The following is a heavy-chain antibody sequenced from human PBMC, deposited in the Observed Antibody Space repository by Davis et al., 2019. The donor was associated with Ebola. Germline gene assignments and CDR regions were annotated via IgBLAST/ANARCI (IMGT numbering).Heavy chain of an antibody. CDR2: ISYDGSKE. J-gene: IGHJ4*02. V-gene: IGHV3-30*04. Sequence: PGGSLRLSCVVSGFTFSAFAMHWVRQAPGKGLEWVAVISYDGSKEYYGDSVKGRFTISRDGSKNTVYLQMNSLRPDDTAVYYCARDAHMVALGLDSWGQGTLVTVSS. CDR3: ARDAHMVALGLDS. CDR1: GFTFSAFA. D-gene: IGHD2-15*01.